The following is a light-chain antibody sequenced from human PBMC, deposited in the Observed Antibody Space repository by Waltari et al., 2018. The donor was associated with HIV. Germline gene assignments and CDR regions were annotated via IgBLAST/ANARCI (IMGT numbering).Light chain of an antibody. V-gene: IGLV2-23*01. CDR2: EGI. J-gene: IGLJ3*02. CDR3: CSYAGSSNWV. Sequence: GQSITISCTGSSSDVGNYNLVSWYQQHPGKAPKLMIYEGINRPSGVSNRFSGSKSGNTASLTISGLQAEDEADYYCCSYAGSSNWVFGGGTKLTVL. CDR1: SSDVGNYNL.